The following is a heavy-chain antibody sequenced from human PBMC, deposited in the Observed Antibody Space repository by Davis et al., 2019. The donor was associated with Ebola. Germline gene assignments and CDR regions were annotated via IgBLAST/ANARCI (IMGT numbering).Heavy chain of an antibody. D-gene: IGHD2/OR15-2a*01. Sequence: PGGSLRLSCAASGFTFSNYGMHWVRQAPGKGLEWVAFIRHDESKIYYGDSVRGRFTISRDNSKNTLELQMNSLRVEDTAVYYCAKAVNIGGHPHWNYYMDVWGKGTTVTVSS. CDR2: IRHDESKI. CDR1: GFTFSNYG. V-gene: IGHV3-30*02. J-gene: IGHJ6*03. CDR3: AKAVNIGGHPHWNYYMDV.